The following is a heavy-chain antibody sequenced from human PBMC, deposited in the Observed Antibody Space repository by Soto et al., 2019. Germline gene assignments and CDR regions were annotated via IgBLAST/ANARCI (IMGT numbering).Heavy chain of an antibody. D-gene: IGHD6-13*01. Sequence: ASVKVSCKASGYTFTSYDINWVRQATGQGLEWMGWMNPNSGNTGYAQKFQGRVTMTRNTSISTAYMELSSLRSEDTAVYYCARGPPAHSSSWYPDVGYYYMDVWGKGPTVTVAS. CDR1: GYTFTSYD. J-gene: IGHJ6*03. V-gene: IGHV1-8*01. CDR3: ARGPPAHSSSWYPDVGYYYMDV. CDR2: MNPNSGNT.